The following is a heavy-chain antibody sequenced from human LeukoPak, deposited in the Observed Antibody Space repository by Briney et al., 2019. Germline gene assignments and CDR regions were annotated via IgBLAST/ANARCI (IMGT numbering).Heavy chain of an antibody. J-gene: IGHJ6*02. Sequence: SEALSLTCTVSGGSISSYYWSWLRQPPGKGLEWIGYIYYSGSTNYNPSLKSRVTISVDTSKNQFSLKLSSVTAADTAVYYCARDGRYSSSWQGYHYHGMDVWGQGTTVTVSS. CDR1: GGSISSYY. CDR3: ARDGRYSSSWQGYHYHGMDV. V-gene: IGHV4-59*01. CDR2: IYYSGST. D-gene: IGHD6-13*01.